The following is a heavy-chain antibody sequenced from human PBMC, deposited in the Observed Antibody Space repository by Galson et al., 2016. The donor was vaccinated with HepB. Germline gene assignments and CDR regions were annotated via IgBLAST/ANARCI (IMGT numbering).Heavy chain of an antibody. CDR1: GFTFSSYG. J-gene: IGHJ6*04. CDR3: ARYILGMDV. D-gene: IGHD2-2*02. CDR2: IWYGGSNK. Sequence: SLRLSCAASGFTFSSYGMHWVRQAPGKGLEWVAVIWYGGSNKYYADSVKGRFTISRDNSKNTLYLQMNSLRAEDTAVYYCARYILGMDVWGKGTTVTVSS. V-gene: IGHV3-33*01.